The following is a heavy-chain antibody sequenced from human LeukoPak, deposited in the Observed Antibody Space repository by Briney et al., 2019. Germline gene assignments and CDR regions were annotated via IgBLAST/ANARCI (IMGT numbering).Heavy chain of an antibody. CDR2: ISGSGGST. CDR3: AKVPILNSGYLDY. Sequence: PGGSLRLSCAASGFTFSSYTMSWVRQAPGKGLEWVSAISGSGGSTYYADSVKGRFTISRDNSKNTLYLQMNSLRAEDTAVYYCAKVPILNSGYLDYWGQGTLVTVSS. D-gene: IGHD1-26*01. V-gene: IGHV3-23*01. J-gene: IGHJ4*02. CDR1: GFTFSSYT.